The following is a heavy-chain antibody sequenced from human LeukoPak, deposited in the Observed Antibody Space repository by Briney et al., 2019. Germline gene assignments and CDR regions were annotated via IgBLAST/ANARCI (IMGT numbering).Heavy chain of an antibody. CDR3: ARDPSWYSDY. D-gene: IGHD6-13*01. V-gene: IGHV4-34*01. Sequence: SETLSLTCAVYGGSFSGYYWSWIRQPPGKGLEWIGEINHSGSTNYNPSLKSRVTMSVDTSKNQFSLKLSSVTAADTAVYYCARDPSWYSDYWGQGTLVTVSS. CDR2: INHSGST. CDR1: GGSFSGYY. J-gene: IGHJ4*02.